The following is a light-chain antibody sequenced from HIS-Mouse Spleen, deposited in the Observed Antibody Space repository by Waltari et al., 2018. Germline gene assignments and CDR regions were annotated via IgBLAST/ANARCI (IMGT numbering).Light chain of an antibody. CDR1: VLAKTY. Sequence: SYELTQPSSVSVSPGQTARITCSGDVLAKTYARWFQQKPGQAPVLVIYKDSERPSGIPERFSGSSSGTTVTLTISGAQVEDEADYYCYSAADNKGVFGGGTKLTVL. J-gene: IGLJ2*01. V-gene: IGLV3-27*01. CDR3: YSAADNKGV. CDR2: KDS.